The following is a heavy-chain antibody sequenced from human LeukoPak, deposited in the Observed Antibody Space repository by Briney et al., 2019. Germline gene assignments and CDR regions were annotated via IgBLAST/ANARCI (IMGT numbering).Heavy chain of an antibody. V-gene: IGHV5-51*01. Sequence: GESLKISCKGSAYTFSTSWIAWVRQMPGKGLEWMGIIFPLDSDTRYSPSLQGQVTISVDKSISTAYLQWSSLKTSDTAIYYCATVGTTGTRWFDPWGQGTLVTVSS. D-gene: IGHD1-1*01. CDR3: ATVGTTGTRWFDP. CDR2: IFPLDSDT. J-gene: IGHJ5*02. CDR1: AYTFSTSW.